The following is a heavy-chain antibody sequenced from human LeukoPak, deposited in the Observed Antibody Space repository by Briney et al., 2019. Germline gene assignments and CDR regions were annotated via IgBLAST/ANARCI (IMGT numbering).Heavy chain of an antibody. CDR1: GYSISSGYY. D-gene: IGHD3-3*01. CDR3: ARAAVGLRFLDWSQINYYFDY. CDR2: IYHSGST. V-gene: IGHV4-38-2*01. Sequence: SETLSLTCAVSGYSISSGYYWGWIRQPPGKGLEWIGSIYHSGSTYYNPSLKSRVTISVDTSKNQFSLKPSSVTAADTAVYYCARAAVGLRFLDWSQINYYFDYWGQGTLVTVSS. J-gene: IGHJ4*02.